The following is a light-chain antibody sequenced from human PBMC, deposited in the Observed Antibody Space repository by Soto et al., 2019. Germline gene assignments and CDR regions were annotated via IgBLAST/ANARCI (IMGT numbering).Light chain of an antibody. Sequence: EVVMTQSPATVSVSPGERATLSCRASQSVSSNLAWYQQKPGQAPRLLIYGASTRATGTPARFSGSGSGTEFTLTISSLQSEDFAVYYCQQYSNWPTFGQGTKLEIK. CDR1: QSVSSN. CDR3: QQYSNWPT. J-gene: IGKJ2*01. V-gene: IGKV3-15*01. CDR2: GAS.